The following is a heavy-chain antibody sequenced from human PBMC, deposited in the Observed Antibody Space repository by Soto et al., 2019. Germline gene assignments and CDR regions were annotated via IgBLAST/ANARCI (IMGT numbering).Heavy chain of an antibody. J-gene: IGHJ4*02. CDR3: ARMKSLSGDN. CDR2: IKQDGNEK. CDR1: GFTFSNYW. V-gene: IGHV3-7*05. D-gene: IGHD1-26*01. Sequence: EVPLVESGGGSVQPGGYLSLSCAASGFTFSNYWMSWVRQAPGTGLEWVANIKQDGNEKYYVDSVKGRFIISRDNAKNSLYMPMNSLRAEDAAVYYGARMKSLSGDNWGQGTLVTVAA.